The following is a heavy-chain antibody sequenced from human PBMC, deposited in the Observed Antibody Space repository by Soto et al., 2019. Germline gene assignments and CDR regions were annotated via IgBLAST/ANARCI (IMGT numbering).Heavy chain of an antibody. V-gene: IGHV4-38-2*01. CDR1: GYSISSGYY. J-gene: IGHJ4*02. D-gene: IGHD1-26*01. CDR3: ARVLVGATDFDY. CDR2: IYHSGST. Sequence: SLTCAVSGYSISSGYYWGWIRQPPGKGLEWIGSIYHSGSTYYNPSLKSRVTISVDTSKNQFSLKLSSVTAADTAVYYCARVLVGATDFDYWGQGTLVTVSS.